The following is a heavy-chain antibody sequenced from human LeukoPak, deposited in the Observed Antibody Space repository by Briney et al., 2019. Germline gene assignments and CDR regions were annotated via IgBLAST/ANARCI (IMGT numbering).Heavy chain of an antibody. D-gene: IGHD5-18*01. CDR3: ARDQGRRIQPLDYGMDV. V-gene: IGHV3-21*01. Sequence: GSLRLSCAASGFTFSSYSMNWVRQAPGEGLEWVSSISSSSSYIYYADSVKGRFTISRDNAKNSLYLQMNSLRAEDTAVYYCARDQGRRIQPLDYGMDVWGQGTTVTVSS. J-gene: IGHJ6*02. CDR2: ISSSSSYI. CDR1: GFTFSSYS.